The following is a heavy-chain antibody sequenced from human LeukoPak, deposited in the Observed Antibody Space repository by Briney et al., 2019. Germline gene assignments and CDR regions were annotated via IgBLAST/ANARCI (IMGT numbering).Heavy chain of an antibody. CDR2: IKQDGSER. V-gene: IGHV3-7*01. Sequence: GGSLRLSCAASGFTFSSYAMSWVRQAPGKGLEWVANIKQDGSERYYVDSVKGRFTISRDNAKNSLYLQMNSLRAEDTAVYYCARVSVGATTYYFDYWGQGTLVTVSS. J-gene: IGHJ4*02. D-gene: IGHD1-26*01. CDR3: ARVSVGATTYYFDY. CDR1: GFTFSSYA.